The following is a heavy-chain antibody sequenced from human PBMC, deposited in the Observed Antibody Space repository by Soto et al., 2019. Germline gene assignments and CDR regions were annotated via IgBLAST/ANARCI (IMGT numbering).Heavy chain of an antibody. V-gene: IGHV4-34*01. D-gene: IGHD3-16*01. CDR2: INHSGST. CDR1: GGSFSGYY. Sequence: SETLSLTCAVYGGSFSGYYWSWIRQPPGKGLEWIGEINHSGSTNYNPSLKSRVTISVDTSKNQFSLKLSSVTAADTAVYYCARAPLRRPHGFSYYYYGMDVWGQGTTVS. CDR3: ARAPLRRPHGFSYYYYGMDV. J-gene: IGHJ6*02.